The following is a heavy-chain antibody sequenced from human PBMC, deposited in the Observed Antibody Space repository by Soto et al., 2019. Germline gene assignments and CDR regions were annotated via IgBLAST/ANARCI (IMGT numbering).Heavy chain of an antibody. CDR2: INPNSGDT. D-gene: IGHD2-2*01. CDR1: GYTFTDYY. J-gene: IGHJ6*02. Sequence: ASVKVSCKASGYTFTDYYVHWLRQAPGPGLAWVGWINPNSGDTKYAQKFQGRVTLTRDTSITTAYMELRSLESDDTAVFYCARERITPTATGDVCHYGLDVWGQGTTVTVSS. V-gene: IGHV1-2*02. CDR3: ARERITPTATGDVCHYGLDV.